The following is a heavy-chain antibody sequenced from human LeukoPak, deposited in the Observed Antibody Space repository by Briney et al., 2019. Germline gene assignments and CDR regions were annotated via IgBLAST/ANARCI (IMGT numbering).Heavy chain of an antibody. CDR2: ISAYNGNT. V-gene: IGHV1-18*01. J-gene: IGHJ4*02. D-gene: IGHD3-16*02. CDR1: GYTFTSYA. Sequence: ASVKVSCKASGYTFTSYAITWVRQAPGQGLEWLGWISAYNGNTNYAQKLQGRVTMTTDTSTSTAYMELRSLRSDDTAVYYCAREQEYDYVWGSYRYGSDYWGQGTLVTVSS. CDR3: AREQEYDYVWGSYRYGSDY.